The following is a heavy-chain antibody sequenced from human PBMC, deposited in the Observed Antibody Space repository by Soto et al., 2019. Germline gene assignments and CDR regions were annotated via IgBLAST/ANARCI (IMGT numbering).Heavy chain of an antibody. CDR1: GYTFSSIG. CDR3: ARDLDGSGSYFTNY. CDR2: ISPHKGDT. V-gene: IGHV1-18*01. J-gene: IGHJ4*02. Sequence: GASVKVSCKTSGYTFSSIGIRWVRQAPGQGLEWMGWISPHKGDTYYAQRLQGRVTMTTDTSTNTAYMELRSLRSDDTAVYFCARDLDGSGSYFTNYWGPGTLVTVSS. D-gene: IGHD3-10*01.